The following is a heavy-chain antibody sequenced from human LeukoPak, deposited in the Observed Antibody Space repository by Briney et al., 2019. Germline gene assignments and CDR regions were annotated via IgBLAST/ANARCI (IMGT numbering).Heavy chain of an antibody. CDR1: GGTFSSYA. V-gene: IGHV1-69*01. Sequence: SVKVSCKASGGTFSSYAISWVRQAPGQGLEWMGGIIPIFGTANYAQKFQGRVTITADESTSTDYMELSSLRSEDTAVYYCARDSRDYGSGSSQYYFDYWGQGTLVTVSS. D-gene: IGHD3-10*01. CDR2: IIPIFGTA. CDR3: ARDSRDYGSGSSQYYFDY. J-gene: IGHJ4*02.